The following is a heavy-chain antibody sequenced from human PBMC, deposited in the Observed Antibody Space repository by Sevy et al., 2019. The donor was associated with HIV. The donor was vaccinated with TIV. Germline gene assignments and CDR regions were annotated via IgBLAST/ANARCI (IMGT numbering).Heavy chain of an antibody. CDR1: GGSITSKNYF. CDR3: ARHSFKHGYRPHYFDY. Sequence: SETLSLTCSVSGGSITSKNYFWAWIRQSPGKGLEWIGSIYRSGSTYHNPSLQSRVGISVDTSRRHFSLKLGSVTATDTAVYYCARHSFKHGYRPHYFDYWSQGTLVTVSS. J-gene: IGHJ4*02. V-gene: IGHV4-39*01. D-gene: IGHD5-18*01. CDR2: IYRSGST.